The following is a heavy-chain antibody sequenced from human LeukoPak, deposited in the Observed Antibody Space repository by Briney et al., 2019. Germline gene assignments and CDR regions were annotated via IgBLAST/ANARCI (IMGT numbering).Heavy chain of an antibody. J-gene: IGHJ5*02. CDR2: IIPIFGTA. CDR1: GGTFRNYA. CDR3: ARVESSGRWFDP. V-gene: IGHV1-69*13. Sequence: GASVKVSCKASGGTFRNYAISWVRQAPGQGLEWMGGIIPIFGTADYAQKFQGRVTITADESTSTAYMELSSLRSDDTAVYYCARVESSGRWFDPWGQGTLVTVSS. D-gene: IGHD6-19*01.